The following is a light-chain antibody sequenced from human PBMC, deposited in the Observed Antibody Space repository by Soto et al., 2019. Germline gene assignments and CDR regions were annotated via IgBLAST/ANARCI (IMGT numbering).Light chain of an antibody. CDR1: QSLAYIDGNTY. V-gene: IGKV2-30*01. J-gene: IGKJ2*01. Sequence: EVVMTQSPLSLPVTLGQPASISCRSSQSLAYIDGNTYLSWFQQRPGQSPRRLIYKVSNRESGVPDRFSGSESGTDFTLKFSRVEAEDVGVSYRMQGTHWPPYTFGQGTKLEIK. CDR2: KVS. CDR3: MQGTHWPPYT.